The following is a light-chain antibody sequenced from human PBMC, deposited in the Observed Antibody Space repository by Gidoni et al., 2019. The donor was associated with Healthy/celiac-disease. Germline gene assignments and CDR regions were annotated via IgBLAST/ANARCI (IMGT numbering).Light chain of an antibody. CDR3: QQYNNWPPKYT. CDR2: GAS. CDR1: QSVSSN. Sequence: EIVIPHPPATLSVSPGERATLSSRASQSVSSNLDWYQQQPGQAPRLLIYGASTRATGIPARFSGSGSGTEFTLTISSLQSEDFAVYYCQQYNNWPPKYTFGQGTKLEIK. V-gene: IGKV3-15*01. J-gene: IGKJ2*01.